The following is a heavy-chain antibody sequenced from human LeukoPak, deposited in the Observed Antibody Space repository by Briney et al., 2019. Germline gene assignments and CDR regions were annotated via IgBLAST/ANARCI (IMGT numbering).Heavy chain of an antibody. CDR2: IYHSGST. J-gene: IGHJ3*02. D-gene: IGHD2-21*01. Sequence: PSETLSLTCTVSGGSISSGGYYWSWIRQPPGKGLEWIGYIYHSGSTYYNPSLKSRVTISVDRSKNQFSLKLSSVTAADTAVYHCARASLAYCGGDCLDAFDIWGQGTMVTVSS. CDR3: ARASLAYCGGDCLDAFDI. CDR1: GGSISSGGYY. V-gene: IGHV4-30-2*01.